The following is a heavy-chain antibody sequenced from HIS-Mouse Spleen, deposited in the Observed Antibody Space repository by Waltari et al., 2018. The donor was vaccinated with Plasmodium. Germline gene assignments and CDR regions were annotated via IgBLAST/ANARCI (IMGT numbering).Heavy chain of an antibody. D-gene: IGHD6-13*01. CDR2: ISSSSSYI. Sequence: ELQLVESGGGLVKPGGSLRLSCAASGFTFSSYSMNWVRQAPGKGLEWVSSISSSSSYIYYADSVKGRFTISRDNAKNSLYLQMNSLRAEDTAVYYCARDRSAAALLGYWGQGTLVTVSS. J-gene: IGHJ4*02. V-gene: IGHV3-21*01. CDR1: GFTFSSYS. CDR3: ARDRSAAALLGY.